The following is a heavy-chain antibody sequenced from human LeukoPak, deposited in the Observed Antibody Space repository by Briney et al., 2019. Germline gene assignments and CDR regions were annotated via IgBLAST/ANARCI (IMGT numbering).Heavy chain of an antibody. CDR3: ARARYDSSGHDAFDI. D-gene: IGHD3-22*01. V-gene: IGHV4-4*07. Sequence: SETLSLTCTVSGGSISSHYWSWIRQPAGKGLEWIGRIYTSGSTNYNPSLKSRVTMSVDTSKNQFSLKLSSVTAADTAVYYCARARYDSSGHDAFDIWGQGTMVTVSS. J-gene: IGHJ3*02. CDR1: GGSISSHY. CDR2: IYTSGST.